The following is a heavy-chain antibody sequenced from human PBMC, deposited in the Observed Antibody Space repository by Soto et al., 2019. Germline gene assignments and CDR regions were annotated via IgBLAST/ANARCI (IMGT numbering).Heavy chain of an antibody. CDR3: ASNYAYAEGYYWYGIDV. V-gene: IGHV3-74*01. J-gene: IGHJ6*02. CDR1: GFTFNRYW. Sequence: EVQLVESGGGLVLPGGSLRLSCAASGFTFNRYWMHWVRQAPGKGLVWVSRISSYGSDTHYADSVKGRFTISRDNAKNPLYLQMNSLRADDTAVYYCASNYAYAEGYYWYGIDVWGQGTTVTVSS. D-gene: IGHD3-16*01. CDR2: ISSYGSDT.